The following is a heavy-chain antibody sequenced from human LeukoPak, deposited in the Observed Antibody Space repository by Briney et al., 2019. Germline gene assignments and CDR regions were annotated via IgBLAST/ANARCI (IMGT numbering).Heavy chain of an antibody. CDR1: GGSISSGGYS. D-gene: IGHD3-10*02. J-gene: IGHJ4*02. Sequence: SQTLSLTCAVSGGSISSGGYSWSWIRQPPGKGLEWIGYTYHSGSTHYNPSLKSRVTISADRSKNQFSLKLSSVTAADTAVYYCARAMFPTYFDYWGQGSLVTVSS. V-gene: IGHV4-30-2*01. CDR2: TYHSGST. CDR3: ARAMFPTYFDY.